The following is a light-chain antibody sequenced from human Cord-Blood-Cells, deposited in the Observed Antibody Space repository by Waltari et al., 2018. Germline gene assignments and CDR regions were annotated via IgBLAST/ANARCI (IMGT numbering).Light chain of an antibody. V-gene: IGLV2-14*01. J-gene: IGLJ1*01. Sequence: QSALTQPASVSGSPGQSITSSCTGTSSDVGGYTYVSWYQQHPGKAPRLMIYDVSKRPSGVSNRFSGSKSGNTASLTISGLQAEDEADYYCSSYTSSSTFVFGTGTKVTVL. CDR1: SSDVGGYTY. CDR2: DVS. CDR3: SSYTSSSTFV.